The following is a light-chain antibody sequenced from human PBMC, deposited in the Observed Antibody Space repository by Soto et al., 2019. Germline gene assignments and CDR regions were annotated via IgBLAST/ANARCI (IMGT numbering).Light chain of an antibody. V-gene: IGKV1-5*03. J-gene: IGKJ1*01. CDR1: QSIRSW. CDR3: QQYITSPWT. CDR2: KAS. Sequence: DIQMTQSPSTLSASVGDRVTITRRASQSIRSWLAWYQQKPGQAPKLLIYKASSLETGVPSRFSGSGSGTEFTLTITSLQPDDFATYSCQQYITSPWTFGQGTKVEVK.